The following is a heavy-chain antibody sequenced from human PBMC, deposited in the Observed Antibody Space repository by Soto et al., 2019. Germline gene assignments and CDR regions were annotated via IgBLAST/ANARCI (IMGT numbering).Heavy chain of an antibody. V-gene: IGHV4-59*01. CDR2: IYYSGST. CDR3: ARENGDYSFDY. J-gene: IGHJ4*02. CDR1: GGSISSYY. D-gene: IGHD4-17*01. Sequence: SETLSLTCTVSGGSISSYYWSWIRQPPGKGLEWIGYIYYSGSTNYNPSLKSRVTISVDTSKNQFSLKLSSVTAADTAVYYSARENGDYSFDYWGQGTLVTVSS.